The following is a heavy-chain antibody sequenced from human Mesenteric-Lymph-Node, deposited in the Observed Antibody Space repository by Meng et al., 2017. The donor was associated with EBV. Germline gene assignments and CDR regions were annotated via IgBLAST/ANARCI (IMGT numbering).Heavy chain of an antibody. CDR2: INLCKGNT. Sequence: QHVQPRSSCKKPVASVTFSFKASGYTFTSDQIHWVRQSPGRRLELRRWINLCKGNTKYSQKFQSIVTITRDTSASTVYMELSSLRSEDTAVYYCARVSGIAVVPPGYWGQGTLVTVSS. J-gene: IGHJ4*02. CDR1: GYTFTSDQ. D-gene: IGHD6-19*01. V-gene: IGHV1-3*01. CDR3: ARVSGIAVVPPGY.